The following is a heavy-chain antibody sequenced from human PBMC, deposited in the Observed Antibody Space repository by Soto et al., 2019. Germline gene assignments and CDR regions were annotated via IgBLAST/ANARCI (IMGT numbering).Heavy chain of an antibody. J-gene: IGHJ6*01. CDR3: GSPYGDQPG. CDR1: GFPFGGEW. Sequence: EVLLVESGGGIVQPGGSLRLSCAASGFPFGGEWMHWVRQGPGKGLVWVSRMNKDGSIIAYADSVRGRFTISRDNAKRTLKLHMNNLRPEESALYLSGSPYGDQPGWGQGTPVIASS. CDR2: MNKDGSII. D-gene: IGHD4-17*01. V-gene: IGHV3-74*01.